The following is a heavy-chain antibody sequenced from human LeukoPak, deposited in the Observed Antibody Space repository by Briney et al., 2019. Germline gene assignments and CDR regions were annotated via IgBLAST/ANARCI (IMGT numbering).Heavy chain of an antibody. Sequence: ASVKVSCKASGYTFTSYYMHWVRQAPGQGLEWMGIINPSGGSTSYAQKFQGRVTMTRDTSTGTVYMELSSLRSEDTAVYYCARDNARLVDAFDIWGQGTMVTVSS. CDR1: GYTFTSYY. CDR3: ARDNARLVDAFDI. J-gene: IGHJ3*02. D-gene: IGHD6-6*01. CDR2: INPSGGST. V-gene: IGHV1-46*01.